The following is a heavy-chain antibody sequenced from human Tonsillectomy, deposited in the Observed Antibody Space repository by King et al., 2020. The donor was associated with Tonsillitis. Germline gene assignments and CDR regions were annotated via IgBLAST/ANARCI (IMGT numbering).Heavy chain of an antibody. CDR3: TRGGGEYECGHLNRSPLDY. CDR1: GYSFLNYD. Sequence: VQLVESGAEVKKPGASVKVSCKASGYSFLNYDINWVRQAPGQGLEWMAWNNPNSLRTGYARRLQGRVTLTRDTSITTAYMELRDLTSEDTAIYYCTRGGGEYECGHLNRSPLDYWGQGTLVSVSS. V-gene: IGHV1-8*02. J-gene: IGHJ4*02. CDR2: NNPNSLRT. D-gene: IGHD3-16*01.